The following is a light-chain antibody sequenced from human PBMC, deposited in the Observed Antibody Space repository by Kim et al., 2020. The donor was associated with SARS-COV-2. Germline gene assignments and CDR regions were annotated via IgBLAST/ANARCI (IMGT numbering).Light chain of an antibody. J-gene: IGKJ5*01. CDR3: QQYESLPLI. CDR1: QDIHDF. V-gene: IGKV1-33*01. CDR2: DAS. Sequence: DIQISQSPSSLHASIGDTVTITCQASQDIHDFLSLFQQKPGRAPKLLIYDASHLEPGVPSRFSGSGSGTHFIFNISSLQPEDTATYFCQQYESLPLIFGQGTRLEIK.